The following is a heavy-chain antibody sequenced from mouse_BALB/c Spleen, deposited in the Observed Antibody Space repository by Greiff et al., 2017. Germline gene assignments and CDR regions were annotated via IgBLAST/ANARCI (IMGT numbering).Heavy chain of an antibody. CDR2: ISSGSSTI. D-gene: IGHD2-2*01. CDR1: GFTFSSFG. CDR3: ARSGYGYDGYFDV. V-gene: IGHV5-17*02. J-gene: IGHJ1*01. Sequence: EVKVVESGGGLVQPGGSRKLSCAASGFTFSSFGMHWVRQAPEKGLEWVAYISSGSSTIYYADTVKGRFTISRDNPKNTLFLQMTSLRSEDTAMYYCARSGYGYDGYFDVWGAGTTVTVSS.